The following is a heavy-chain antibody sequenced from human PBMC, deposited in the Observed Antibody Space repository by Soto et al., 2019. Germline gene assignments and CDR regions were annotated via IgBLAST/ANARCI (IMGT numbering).Heavy chain of an antibody. V-gene: IGHV3-21*01. CDR1: GFTFSSYN. J-gene: IGHJ6*03. CDR2: ISSSSSYI. D-gene: IGHD1-1*01. Sequence: GGSLRLSCAASGFTFSSYNMNWVRQAPGKGLEWVSSISSSSSYIYYADSVKGRFTISRDNAKNSLYLQMNSLRAEDTAVYYCARGLGTDYYYYYMDVWGKGTTVTVSS. CDR3: ARGLGTDYYYYYMDV.